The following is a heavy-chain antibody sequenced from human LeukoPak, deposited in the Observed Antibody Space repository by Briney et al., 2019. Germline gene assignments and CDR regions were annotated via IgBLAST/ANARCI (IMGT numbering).Heavy chain of an antibody. CDR1: GGSISSYY. CDR2: IYYSGST. D-gene: IGHD2-2*01. V-gene: IGHV4-59*01. J-gene: IGHJ4*02. CDR3: ASLSSSTRCYSDY. Sequence: NASETLSLTCTVSGGSISSYYWSWIRQPPGKGLEWIGYIYYSGSTNYNPSLKSRVTISVDTSKNQFSLKLSSVTAADTAVYYCASLSSSTRCYSDYWGQGTLVTVSS.